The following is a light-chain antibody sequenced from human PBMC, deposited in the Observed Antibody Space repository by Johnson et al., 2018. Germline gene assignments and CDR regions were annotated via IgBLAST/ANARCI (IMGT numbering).Light chain of an antibody. V-gene: IGLV1-51*02. CDR2: ENN. CDR1: SSNIGNNY. CDR3: GTWDSSLSAVNV. Sequence: QSVLTQPPSVSAAPGQKVTIPCSGSSSNIGNNYVSWYQQLPGTAPKLLIYENNKRPSGIPDRFSGSKSGTSATLGITGLKAGDEADYYGGTWDSSLSAVNVCGTGTQVPVL. J-gene: IGLJ1*01.